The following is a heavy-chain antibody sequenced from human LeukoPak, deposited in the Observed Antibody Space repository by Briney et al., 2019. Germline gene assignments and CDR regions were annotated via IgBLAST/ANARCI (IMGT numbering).Heavy chain of an antibody. CDR3: ASSKKGGGSGY. CDR2: IYTSGST. CDR1: GGSISSYY. V-gene: IGHV4-4*08. D-gene: IGHD2-15*01. J-gene: IGHJ4*02. Sequence: SETLSLTCTVSGGSISSYYWSWIRQPPGKGLEWIGRIYTSGSTNYNPSLKSRVTISVDTSKNQFSLKLNSVTAADTAVYFCASSKKGGGSGYWGQGTLVTVSS.